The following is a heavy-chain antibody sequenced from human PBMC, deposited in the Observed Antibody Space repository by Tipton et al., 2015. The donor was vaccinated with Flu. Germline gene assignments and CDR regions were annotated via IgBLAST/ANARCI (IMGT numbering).Heavy chain of an antibody. CDR2: IYYSGST. V-gene: IGHV4-59*01. CDR1: GGSISSYY. J-gene: IGHJ3*02. CDR3: ARVFISSGYTNTFDI. D-gene: IGHD6-19*01. Sequence: GSLRLSCTVSGGSISSYYWSWIRQPPGKGLEWIGYIYYSGSTNYNPSLKSRVTISVDTSKNQFSLKLNSVTAADTAVYYCARVFISSGYTNTFDIWGQGTMVTVSS.